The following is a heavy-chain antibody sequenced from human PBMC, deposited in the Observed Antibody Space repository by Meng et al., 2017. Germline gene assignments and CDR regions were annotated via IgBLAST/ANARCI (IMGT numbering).Heavy chain of an antibody. Sequence: VQLQQWGGGLLKPSETLCLTGGVYGWSLRGYYWSWIRQPPWKGVEWIGEINHTGSTNDSPSLKGRVTISVDTSKDQFSLKLSSVTAADTAVYYCARRGIAARPFYYWGPGTLVTVSS. CDR3: ARRGIAARPFYY. V-gene: IGHV4-34*01. CDR2: INHTGST. J-gene: IGHJ4*02. CDR1: GWSLRGYY. D-gene: IGHD6-6*01.